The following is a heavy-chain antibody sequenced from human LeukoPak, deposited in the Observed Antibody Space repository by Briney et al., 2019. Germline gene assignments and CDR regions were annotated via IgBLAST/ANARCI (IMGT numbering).Heavy chain of an antibody. J-gene: IGHJ6*02. CDR2: ISGSGGST. CDR3: ARDPGNSGYGMDV. Sequence: PGGSLRLSCAASGFTFSSYAMSWVRQAPGKGLEWVSAISGSGGSTYYADSVKGRFTISGDSAKNSLYLQMNSLRDEDTAVYYCARDPGNSGYGMDVWGQGTTVLVSS. D-gene: IGHD5-12*01. CDR1: GFTFSSYA. V-gene: IGHV3-23*01.